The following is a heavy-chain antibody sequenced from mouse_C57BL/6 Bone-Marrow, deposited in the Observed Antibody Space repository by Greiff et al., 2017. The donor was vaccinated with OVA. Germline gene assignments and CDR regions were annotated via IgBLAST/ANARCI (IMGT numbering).Heavy chain of an antibody. D-gene: IGHD1-1*01. Sequence: QVQLKESGAELVRPGTSVKMSCKASGYTFTNYWIGWAKQRPGHGLEWIGDIYPGGGYTNYNEKFKGKATLTADKSSSPAYMQFSSLTSEVSAIYYCARWENYGSSYWYFDVWGTGTTVTVSS. J-gene: IGHJ1*03. V-gene: IGHV1-63*01. CDR2: IYPGGGYT. CDR3: ARWENYGSSYWYFDV. CDR1: GYTFTNYW.